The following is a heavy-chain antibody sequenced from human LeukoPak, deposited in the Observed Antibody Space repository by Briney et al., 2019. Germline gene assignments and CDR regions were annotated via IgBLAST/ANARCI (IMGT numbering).Heavy chain of an antibody. D-gene: IGHD2-2*01. J-gene: IGHJ6*03. CDR1: GGSISSYY. CDR3: ARGAPGGIVVVPAANGEYYYMDV. Sequence: SETLSLTCTVSGGSISSYYWSWIRQPAGKGLEWIGRIYTSGSTNYNPSLKSRVTISVDTSKNQFSLKLSSVTAADTAVYYCARGAPGGIVVVPAANGEYYYMDVWGKGTTVTVSS. V-gene: IGHV4-4*07. CDR2: IYTSGST.